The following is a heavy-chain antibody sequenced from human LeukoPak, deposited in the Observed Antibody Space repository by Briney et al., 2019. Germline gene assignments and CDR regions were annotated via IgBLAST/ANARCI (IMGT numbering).Heavy chain of an antibody. CDR1: GFTFNPYG. D-gene: IGHD6-19*01. V-gene: IGHV3-48*04. Sequence: PGGSLRLSCTVSGFTFNPYGMNWVRQAPGKGLEWVSFISSDSGTIRYADSVKGRFTISRDNAKNSVFLQMNSLRAEDTAVYYCARECGVSGWYGWSDSWGQGTLVTVSS. CDR2: ISSDSGTI. J-gene: IGHJ4*02. CDR3: ARECGVSGWYGWSDS.